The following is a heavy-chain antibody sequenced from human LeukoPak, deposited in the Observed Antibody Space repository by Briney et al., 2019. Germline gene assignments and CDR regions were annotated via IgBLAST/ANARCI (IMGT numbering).Heavy chain of an antibody. J-gene: IGHJ3*02. D-gene: IGHD1-26*01. V-gene: IGHV4-30-2*06. CDR2: IYQSGST. CDR1: GGSTSGGGYS. CDR3: ARSGSYFSFDI. Sequence: SETLSLTCAVSGGSTSGGGYSWSWIRQSPGKGLEWIGYIYQSGSTYYNPSLKSRVTISVDRSKNQFSLKLSSLTAADTAVYYCARSGSYFSFDIWGQGTMVTVSS.